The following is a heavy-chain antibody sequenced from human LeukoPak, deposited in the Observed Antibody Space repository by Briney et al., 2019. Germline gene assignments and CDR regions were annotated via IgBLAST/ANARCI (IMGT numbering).Heavy chain of an antibody. CDR3: AKGYYGYVWGSYYFDY. V-gene: IGHV3-23*01. Sequence: GGSLRLSCAASGFTFSSYAMSWVRQDPGKGLEWLSSISGSVGSTYYADSVKGRLTISRDNSRDTLYLQMNSLRAEDTAVYYCAKGYYGYVWGSYYFDYWGQGTLVTVSS. CDR2: ISGSVGST. D-gene: IGHD3-16*01. J-gene: IGHJ4*02. CDR1: GFTFSSYA.